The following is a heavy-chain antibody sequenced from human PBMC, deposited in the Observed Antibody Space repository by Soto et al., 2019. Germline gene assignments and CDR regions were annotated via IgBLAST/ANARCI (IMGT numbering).Heavy chain of an antibody. V-gene: IGHV1-18*01. CDR1: GYTFTSYG. D-gene: IGHD6-19*01. CDR2: ISAYNGNT. J-gene: IGHJ4*02. CDR3: ARSVAGPLPYFDY. Sequence: QVQLVQSGAEVKKPGASVKVSCKASGYTFTSYGISWVRQAPGQGLEWMGWISAYNGNTKYAQKLQGRVTITTDTSTSPANMELRSLRSDDTDVYYCARSVAGPLPYFDYWGQGTLVTVSS.